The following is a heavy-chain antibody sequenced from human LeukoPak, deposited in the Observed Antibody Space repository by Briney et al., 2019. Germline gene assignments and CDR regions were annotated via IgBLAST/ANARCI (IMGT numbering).Heavy chain of an antibody. Sequence: GGSLRLSCAASGFTFSSYSMNWARQAPGKGLEWVSYISSSSSTIYYADSVKGRFTISRDNAKNSLYLQMNSLRAEDTAVYYCATGSNYYYYYMDVWGKGTTVTVSS. CDR3: ATGSNYYYYYMDV. D-gene: IGHD1-14*01. CDR2: ISSSSSTI. V-gene: IGHV3-48*01. CDR1: GFTFSSYS. J-gene: IGHJ6*03.